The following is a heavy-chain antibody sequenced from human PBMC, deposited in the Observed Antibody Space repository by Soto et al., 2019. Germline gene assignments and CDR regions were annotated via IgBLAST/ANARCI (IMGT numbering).Heavy chain of an antibody. D-gene: IGHD6-13*01. Sequence: GESLKISCNGSRYSFTSYWIGWVLHMPGKGLEWMGIIYPGDSDTRYSPSFQGQVTISADKSISTAYLQWSSLKASDTAMYYCASTFVAAAGTPIDYWGQGTLVTVSS. CDR2: IYPGDSDT. CDR3: ASTFVAAAGTPIDY. CDR1: RYSFTSYW. J-gene: IGHJ4*02. V-gene: IGHV5-51*01.